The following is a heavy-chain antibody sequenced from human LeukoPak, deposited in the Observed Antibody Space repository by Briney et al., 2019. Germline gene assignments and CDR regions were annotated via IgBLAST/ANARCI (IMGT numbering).Heavy chain of an antibody. V-gene: IGHV3-21*01. J-gene: IGHJ4*02. CDR3: ARDSITGMAGYYFDY. CDR1: GFTFSSYS. D-gene: IGHD1-20*01. CDR2: ISSSSSYI. Sequence: KAGGSLRLSCAASGFTFSSYSMNWVRQAPGKGLEWVSSISSSSSYIYYADSVKGRFTISRDNAKNSLYLQMNSLRAEDTAVYYCARDSITGMAGYYFDYWGQGTLVTVSS.